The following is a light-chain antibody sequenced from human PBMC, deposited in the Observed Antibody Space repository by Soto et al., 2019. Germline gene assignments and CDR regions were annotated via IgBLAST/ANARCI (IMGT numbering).Light chain of an antibody. V-gene: IGLV2-14*01. CDR3: SSYASSSTLYV. CDR1: SSDVGGYNY. J-gene: IGLJ1*01. CDR2: DVS. Sequence: QSVLTQPASVSGSPGQSITISCTGTSSDVGGYNYVSWYQQQPGKAPRLMIYDVSNRPSGVSNRFSGSKSGNTASLTISGLQAEDEADYYGSSYASSSTLYVFGTGTKVTVL.